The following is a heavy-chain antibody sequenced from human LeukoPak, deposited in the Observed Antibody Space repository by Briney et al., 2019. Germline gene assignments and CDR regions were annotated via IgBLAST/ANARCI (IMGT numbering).Heavy chain of an antibody. D-gene: IGHD5-24*01. CDR3: ARGGGLHWDY. CDR2: ISSSSVYI. Sequence: GGSLRLSCAASGFTFSNYSMNWVRQAPGKGLEWVSSISSSSVYISYVDSVKGRFTISRDNAKNSLFLQMNSLRVEDTAVYYCARGGGLHWDYWGQGTPVTVSS. V-gene: IGHV3-21*01. J-gene: IGHJ4*02. CDR1: GFTFSNYS.